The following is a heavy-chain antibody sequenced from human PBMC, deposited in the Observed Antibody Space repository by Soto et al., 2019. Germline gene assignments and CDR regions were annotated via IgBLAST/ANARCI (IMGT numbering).Heavy chain of an antibody. Sequence: TLSLTCAVYGGSFSGYYWSWIRQPPGKGLEWIGEINHSGSTNYNPSLKSRVTISVDTSKNQFSLKLSSVTAADTAVYYCARGRGNTYYDFWSGYYGGDYYYYGMDVWGQGTTVTVSS. D-gene: IGHD3-3*01. J-gene: IGHJ6*02. CDR1: GGSFSGYY. CDR3: ARGRGNTYYDFWSGYYGGDYYYYGMDV. CDR2: INHSGST. V-gene: IGHV4-34*01.